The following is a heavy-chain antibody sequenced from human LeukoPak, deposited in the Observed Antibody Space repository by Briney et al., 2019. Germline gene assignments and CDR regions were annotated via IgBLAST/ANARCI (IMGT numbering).Heavy chain of an antibody. J-gene: IGHJ4*02. V-gene: IGHV1-2*02. Sequence: GASVKVSCKASGYTFTGYYMHWVRQAPGQGLEWMGWINPNSGGTNYAQKLQGRVTMTRDTSISTAYMELSRLRSDDTAVYYCARGVVGATTRSVLGYWGQGTLVTVSS. CDR1: GYTFTGYY. CDR3: ARGVVGATTRSVLGY. CDR2: INPNSGGT. D-gene: IGHD1-26*01.